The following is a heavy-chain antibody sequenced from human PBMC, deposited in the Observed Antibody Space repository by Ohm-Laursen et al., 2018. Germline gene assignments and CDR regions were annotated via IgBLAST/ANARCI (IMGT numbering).Heavy chain of an antibody. V-gene: IGHV1-46*01. CDR3: ARGYYESRGSAFEI. CDR2: LNPTRGGTRT. D-gene: IGHD3-22*01. Sequence: DSVKVSCKASGYIFTNYYMHWVRQAPGQGFEWMGILNPTRGGTRTSLSQRFQDRVTMTRDTSASTAYMELSSLRSEDTAVYYCARGYYESRGSAFEIWGQGTMGTVSS. CDR1: GYIFTNYY. J-gene: IGHJ3*02.